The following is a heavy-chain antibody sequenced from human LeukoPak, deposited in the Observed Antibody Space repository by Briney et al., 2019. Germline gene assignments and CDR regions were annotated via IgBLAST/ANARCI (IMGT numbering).Heavy chain of an antibody. CDR3: ARGYCGGDCYSGSKYYFDY. D-gene: IGHD2-21*02. CDR2: THSSGST. V-gene: IGHV4-4*07. CDR1: GGPISSYY. J-gene: IGHJ4*02. Sequence: PSETLSLTCTVSGGPISSYYWRWIRQPAGKGLEWIGRTHSSGSTNYNPSLQSRVTMSVDTSKSQFSLNLTSVSAADTAVYYCARGYCGGDCYSGSKYYFDYWGQGTLVTVSS.